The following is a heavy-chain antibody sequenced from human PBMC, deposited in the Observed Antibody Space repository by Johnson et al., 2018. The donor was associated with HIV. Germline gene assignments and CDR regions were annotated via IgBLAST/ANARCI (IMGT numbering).Heavy chain of an antibody. V-gene: IGHV3-20*03. D-gene: IGHD3-22*01. CDR2: GGDT. CDR3: ARGGYYYDGDGAFDF. J-gene: IGHJ3*01. Sequence: GGDTYYADSMKGRFTISRDNARNSLYLQMNSLRAEDTALYYCARGGYYYDGDGAFDFWGQGTIVTVSS.